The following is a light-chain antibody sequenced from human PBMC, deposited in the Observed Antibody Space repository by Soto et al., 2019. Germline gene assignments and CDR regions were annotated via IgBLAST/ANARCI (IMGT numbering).Light chain of an antibody. CDR1: QGISSY. J-gene: IGKJ5*01. CDR2: AAS. Sequence: DTQLTQSPSFLSASVGDRVTITCRASQGISSYLAWYQQKAGEAPKLLIYAASTLQSGVPSRFSGSGSGTEFTLTISSLQPEDFATYYCQQLYRYPSITFGQGTRLEIK. CDR3: QQLYRYPSIT. V-gene: IGKV1-9*01.